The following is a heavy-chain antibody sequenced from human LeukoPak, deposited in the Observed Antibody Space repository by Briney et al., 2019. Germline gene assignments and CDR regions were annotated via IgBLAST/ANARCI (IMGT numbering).Heavy chain of an antibody. CDR2: ISSSSSYI. V-gene: IGHV3-21*01. CDR1: GFTFSSYS. J-gene: IGHJ4*02. CDR3: ARGPLATMTANDY. Sequence: GGSLRLSCAASGFTFSSYSMNWVRQAPGKGLEWVSSISSSSSYIYYADSVKGRFTISRDNAKNSLYLQMNSLRAEDTAVYYCARGPLATMTANDYWGQGTLVTVSS. D-gene: IGHD5-12*01.